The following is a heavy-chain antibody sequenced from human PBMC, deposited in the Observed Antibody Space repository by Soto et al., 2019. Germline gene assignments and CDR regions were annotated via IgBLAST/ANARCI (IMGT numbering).Heavy chain of an antibody. D-gene: IGHD6-13*01. J-gene: IGHJ5*02. CDR3: ARQGIAAFDP. CDR2: IYYSGST. Sequence: SETQSLTCTVSGGSISSYYWSWIRQPPGKGLEWIGYIYYSGSTNYNPSLKSRVTISVDTSKNQFSLKLSSVTAADTAVYYCARQGIAAFDPWGQGTLVTVSS. CDR1: GGSISSYY. V-gene: IGHV4-59*01.